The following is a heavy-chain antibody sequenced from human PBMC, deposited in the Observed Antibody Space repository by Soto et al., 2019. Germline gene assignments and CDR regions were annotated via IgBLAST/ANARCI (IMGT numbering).Heavy chain of an antibody. CDR3: ARDYYSSSSSVGYYYGMDV. CDR2: IYYSGST. J-gene: IGHJ6*02. D-gene: IGHD6-13*01. Sequence: SLTCTVSGGSISSGDYYLSWIRQPPGKGLEWIGYIYYSGSTYYNPSLKSRVTISVDTSKNQFSLKLSSVTAADTAVYYCARDYYSSSSSVGYYYGMDVWGQGTTVTVSS. V-gene: IGHV4-30-4*01. CDR1: GGSISSGDYY.